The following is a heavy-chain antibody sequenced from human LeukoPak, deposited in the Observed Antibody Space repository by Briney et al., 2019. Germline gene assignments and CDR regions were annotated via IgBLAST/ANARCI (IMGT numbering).Heavy chain of an antibody. CDR3: AKDGAPYCSGATCYSAADY. CDR1: AFTFSSYR. V-gene: IGHV3-21*01. J-gene: IGHJ4*02. CDR2: ISSSSRYV. Sequence: PGGSLRLSCAASAFTFSSYRMNWVRQAPGKGLEWVTSISSSSRYVYYADSVKVRFTISRDNTKNSLYLQMNSLSAEDTAVYYCAKDGAPYCSGATCYSAADYWGQGTMVTVSS. D-gene: IGHD2-15*01.